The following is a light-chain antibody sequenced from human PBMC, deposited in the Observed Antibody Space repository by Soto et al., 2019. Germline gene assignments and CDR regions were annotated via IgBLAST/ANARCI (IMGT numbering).Light chain of an antibody. Sequence: IVLTQSPGLLSLSPGERATLSCRASQSIPTNYLAWYQQRPGHVPRLLIFSTSKRATGIPDRFSGSGSGTDFTLTISRLEAEDFEVYYCQHFANSLFNFGTGTKGDI. CDR2: STS. J-gene: IGKJ3*01. CDR1: QSIPTNY. CDR3: QHFANSLFN. V-gene: IGKV3-20*01.